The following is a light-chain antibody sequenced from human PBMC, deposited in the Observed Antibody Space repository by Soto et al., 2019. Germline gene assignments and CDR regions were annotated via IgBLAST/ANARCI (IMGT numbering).Light chain of an antibody. Sequence: QSVLTQPPSVSGAPGQRVTIPCTGSSSNIGSFYDVHWYQQLPGTVPKLLIYSDNNRPSGVPGRFSGSKSGTAASLAITGLQAEDEADYYCQSYDNSLNHVVFGGGTKLTVL. CDR3: QSYDNSLNHVV. J-gene: IGLJ2*01. CDR1: SSNIGSFYD. CDR2: SDN. V-gene: IGLV1-40*01.